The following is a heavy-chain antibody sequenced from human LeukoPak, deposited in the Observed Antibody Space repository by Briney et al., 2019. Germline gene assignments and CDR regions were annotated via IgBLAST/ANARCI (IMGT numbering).Heavy chain of an antibody. Sequence: GGSLRLSCAASGFIFSTYDMNWVRQAPGKGLEWVSLITTGSHYIYYADSVKGRFTISRDNAKSSLFLQMNSLRAEDTAVYYCAKAGSGWSRPYYFDYWGQGTLVTVSS. CDR2: ITTGSHYI. CDR3: AKAGSGWSRPYYFDY. D-gene: IGHD6-19*01. CDR1: GFIFSTYD. V-gene: IGHV3-21*04. J-gene: IGHJ4*02.